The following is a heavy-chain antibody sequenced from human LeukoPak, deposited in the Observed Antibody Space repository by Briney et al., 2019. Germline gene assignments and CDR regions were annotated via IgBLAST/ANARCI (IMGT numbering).Heavy chain of an antibody. CDR3: ARAFSGWSDAFDI. J-gene: IGHJ3*02. D-gene: IGHD6-19*01. CDR1: GYTFSGYH. Sequence: ASVKVSCKASGYTFSGYHLHWVRQAPGQGLEWMGWINTNTGNPTYAQGFTGRFVFSLDTSVSTAYLQISSLKAEDTAVYYCARAFSGWSDAFDIWGQGTMVTVSS. V-gene: IGHV7-4-1*02. CDR2: INTNTGNP.